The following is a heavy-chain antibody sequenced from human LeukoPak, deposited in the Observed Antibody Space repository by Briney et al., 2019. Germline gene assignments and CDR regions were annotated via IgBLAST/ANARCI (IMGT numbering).Heavy chain of an antibody. V-gene: IGHV4-59*01. CDR2: IYYSGST. D-gene: IGHD6-6*01. Sequence: PSETLSLTCTVSGGSISSYYWSWIRQPPGKGLEWIGYIYYSGSTNYNPSLKSRVTISVDTSKNQFSLKLSSVTAADTAVYYCARGVEYSSSSGLGYWGQGTLVTVSS. CDR1: GGSISSYY. CDR3: ARGVEYSSSSGLGY. J-gene: IGHJ4*02.